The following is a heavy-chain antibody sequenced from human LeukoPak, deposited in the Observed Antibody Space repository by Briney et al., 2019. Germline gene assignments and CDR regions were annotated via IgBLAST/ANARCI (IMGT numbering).Heavy chain of an antibody. J-gene: IGHJ4*02. CDR1: GFSFSTYA. D-gene: IGHD3-10*01. V-gene: IGHV3-33*01. CDR2: IWHDASHT. Sequence: GGSLRLSCAASGFSFSTYAMHWVRQAPGKGLEWVALIWHDASHTFYTDSVKGRFTISRDNSKNTVYLQMNSLGGEDTAVYYCAREISGSGSYPDYWGQGTLVTVSS. CDR3: AREISGSGSYPDY.